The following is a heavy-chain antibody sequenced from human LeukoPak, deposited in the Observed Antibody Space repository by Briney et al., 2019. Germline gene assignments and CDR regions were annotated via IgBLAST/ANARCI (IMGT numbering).Heavy chain of an antibody. CDR1: GFTFSSYG. CDR3: ARDSNGMDV. Sequence: GGSLRLSCAASGFTFSSYGMRWVRQAPGKGLEWVALILYDGSNKYFPDSVKGRFTISRDNSKNTLYLQMNSLRAEDTAVYYCARDSNGMDVWGQGTTVTVSS. J-gene: IGHJ6*02. V-gene: IGHV3-30*03. CDR2: ILYDGSNK.